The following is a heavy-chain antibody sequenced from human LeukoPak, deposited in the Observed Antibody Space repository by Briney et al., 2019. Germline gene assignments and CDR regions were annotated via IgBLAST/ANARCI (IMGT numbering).Heavy chain of an antibody. J-gene: IGHJ4*02. D-gene: IGHD1-26*01. CDR1: GFTFSSYG. CDR2: ISYDGSNK. V-gene: IGHV3-30*18. CDR3: AKVLGSGSYYEYYFDY. Sequence: GGSLRLSCAASGFTFSSYGMHWVRQAPGKGLEWVAVISYDGSNKYYADSVKGRFTISRDNSRNTLYLQMNSLRAEDTAVYYCAKVLGSGSYYEYYFDYWGQGTLVTVSS.